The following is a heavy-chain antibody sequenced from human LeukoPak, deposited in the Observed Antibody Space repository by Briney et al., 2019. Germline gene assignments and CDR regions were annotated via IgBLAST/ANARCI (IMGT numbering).Heavy chain of an antibody. J-gene: IGHJ6*03. Sequence: ASVKVSCKASGGTFSSYAISWVRQAPGQGLEWMGGIIPIFGTANYAQKFQGRVTITADKSTSTAYMELGSLRSEDTAVYYCARALWFGELYYYYYMDVWGKGTTVTVSS. V-gene: IGHV1-69*06. CDR1: GGTFSSYA. CDR3: ARALWFGELYYYYYMDV. CDR2: IIPIFGTA. D-gene: IGHD3-10*01.